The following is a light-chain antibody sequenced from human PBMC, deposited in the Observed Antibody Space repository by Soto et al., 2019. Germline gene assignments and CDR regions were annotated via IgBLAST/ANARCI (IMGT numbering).Light chain of an antibody. V-gene: IGLV1-40*01. CDR1: RSNIGAGND. Sequence: QSVLTQPPSVSGAPWQRVTISCTGRRSNIGAGNDVHWYQQVPGIAPKLLISGNNNRPSGVPDRFSGSRSGTSASLAITGLQAEDEADYYCQSYDVNMREVVIGGGTQLTVL. CDR3: QSYDVNMREVV. CDR2: GNN. J-gene: IGLJ3*02.